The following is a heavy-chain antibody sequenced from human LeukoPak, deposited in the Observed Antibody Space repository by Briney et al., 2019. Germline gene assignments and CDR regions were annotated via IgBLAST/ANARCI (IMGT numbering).Heavy chain of an antibody. CDR1: GGSISSYY. J-gene: IGHJ4*02. D-gene: IGHD3-22*01. CDR3: ARLQYYYDSSGPEYYFDY. Sequence: SETLPLTCTVSGGSISSYYWSWIRQPPGKGLEWIGYIYYSGSTNYNPSLKSRVTISVDTSENQFSLKLSSVTAADTAVYYCARLQYYYDSSGPEYYFDYWGQGTLVTVSS. CDR2: IYYSGST. V-gene: IGHV4-59*08.